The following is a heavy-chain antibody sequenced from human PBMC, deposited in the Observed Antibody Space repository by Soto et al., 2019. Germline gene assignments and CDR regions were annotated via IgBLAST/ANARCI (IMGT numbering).Heavy chain of an antibody. J-gene: IGHJ4*02. CDR2: IHASGSS. CDR1: GASVSNGGFH. V-gene: IGHV4-61*08. CDR3: AIYTEGLGGDGY. Sequence: QVQLQESGPGLVKPSETLSLTCTIYGASVSNGGFHWSWIRQPPGRGLEWIGQIHASGSSNYNPSLKSRVTISLDTSKNHFSLKLDSVTAADTAVYYCAIYTEGLGGDGYWGLGTLVTVSS. D-gene: IGHD2-21*02.